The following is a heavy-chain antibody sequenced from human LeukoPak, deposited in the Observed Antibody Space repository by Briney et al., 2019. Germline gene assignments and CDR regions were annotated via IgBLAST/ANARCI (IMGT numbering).Heavy chain of an antibody. J-gene: IGHJ6*03. Sequence: GGSLRLSCAASGITFSSYGMSWVRQAPGKGLEWAANIKQDGSEKYYVDSVKGRFTISRDNAKNSLYLQMNSLRAEDTAVYYCARSDSSSWWPLPNYYYYYMDVWGKGTTVTISS. V-gene: IGHV3-7*01. CDR3: ARSDSSSWWPLPNYYYYYMDV. CDR2: IKQDGSEK. D-gene: IGHD6-13*01. CDR1: GITFSSYG.